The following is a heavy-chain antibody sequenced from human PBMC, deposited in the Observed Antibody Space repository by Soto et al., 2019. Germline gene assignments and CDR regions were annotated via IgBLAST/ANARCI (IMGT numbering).Heavy chain of an antibody. Sequence: GESLKISCKGSGYSFTSYWIGWVRQMPGKGLEWMGIIYPGDSDTRYSPSFQGQVTISADKSISTAYLQWSSLKASDTAMYYCATSPDYCSGGSCYPEFDYWGQGTLVTVSS. CDR2: IYPGDSDT. D-gene: IGHD2-15*01. J-gene: IGHJ4*02. CDR1: GYSFTSYW. V-gene: IGHV5-51*01. CDR3: ATSPDYCSGGSCYPEFDY.